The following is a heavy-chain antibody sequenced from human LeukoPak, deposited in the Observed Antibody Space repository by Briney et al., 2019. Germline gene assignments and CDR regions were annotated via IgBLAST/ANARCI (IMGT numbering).Heavy chain of an antibody. Sequence: PSQTLSLTCTVSGGSISSGDYYWSWIRQPPGKGLEWIGYIYYSGSTYYNPSLKSRVTIPVDTSKNQFSLKLSSVTAADTAVYYCARARFLEWLFFDYWGQGTLVTVSS. CDR1: GGSISSGDYY. V-gene: IGHV4-30-4*08. CDR3: ARARFLEWLFFDY. J-gene: IGHJ4*02. D-gene: IGHD3-3*01. CDR2: IYYSGST.